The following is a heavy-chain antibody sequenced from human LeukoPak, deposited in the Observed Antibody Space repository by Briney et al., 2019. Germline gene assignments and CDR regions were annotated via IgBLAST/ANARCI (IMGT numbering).Heavy chain of an antibody. D-gene: IGHD3-22*01. Sequence: PGGSLRLSCAASGFTFRSYEMNWVRQAPGKGLEWVSYISSSGSTIYYADSVKGRFTISRDNAKNSLYLQMNSLRAEDTAVYYCARDNYDSSDYYFDWGQGTLVTVSS. CDR2: ISSSGSTI. CDR3: ARDNYDSSDYYFD. CDR1: GFTFRSYE. V-gene: IGHV3-48*03. J-gene: IGHJ4*02.